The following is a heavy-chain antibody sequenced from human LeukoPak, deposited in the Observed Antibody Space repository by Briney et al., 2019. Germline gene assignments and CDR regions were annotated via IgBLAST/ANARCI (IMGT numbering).Heavy chain of an antibody. CDR1: GYTFTGYY. V-gene: IGHV1-2*06. CDR3: ARADCTNGVCYRGYGVDY. J-gene: IGHJ4*02. CDR2: INPNSGGT. D-gene: IGHD2-8*01. Sequence: ASVKVSCKAPGYTFTGYYMHWVRQAPGQGLEWMGRINPNSGGTNYAQKFQGRVTMTRDTSISTAYMELSRLRSDDTAVYYCARADCTNGVCYRGYGVDYWGQGTLVTVSS.